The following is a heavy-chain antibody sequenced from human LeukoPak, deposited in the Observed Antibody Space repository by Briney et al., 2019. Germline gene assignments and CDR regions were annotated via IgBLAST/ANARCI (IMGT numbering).Heavy chain of an antibody. CDR3: AAPRLYYDFWSGYY. CDR1: GFTFSSYA. Sequence: GGSLRLSCAASGFTFSSYAMSWVRQAPGKGLEWVSAICGSGGSTYYADSVKGRFTISRDNSKNTLYLQMNSLRAEDTAVYYCAAPRLYYDFWSGYYWGQGTLVTVSS. D-gene: IGHD3-3*01. V-gene: IGHV3-23*01. J-gene: IGHJ4*02. CDR2: ICGSGGST.